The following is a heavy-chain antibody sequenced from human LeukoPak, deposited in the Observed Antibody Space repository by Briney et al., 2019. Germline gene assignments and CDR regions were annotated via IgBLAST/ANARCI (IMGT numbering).Heavy chain of an antibody. CDR3: ARGTYYDSSGYYLPYFDY. J-gene: IGHJ4*02. CDR2: MYYSGST. D-gene: IGHD3-22*01. CDR1: GGSISHYY. Sequence: PSETLSLTCTVSGGSISHYYWGWIRQPPGKGLDWIAHMYYSGSTNYNPSLKSRVTISVDTSKNQFSLRLTSVTAADTAVYYCARGTYYDSSGYYLPYFDYWGQGTLVTVSS. V-gene: IGHV4-59*01.